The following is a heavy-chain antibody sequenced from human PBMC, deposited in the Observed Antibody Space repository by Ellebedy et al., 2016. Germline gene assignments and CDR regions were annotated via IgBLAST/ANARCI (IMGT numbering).Heavy chain of an antibody. V-gene: IGHV3-30-3*01. CDR3: ARDRGYYGSGGRPSQPPRYYYYGMDV. Sequence: GESLKISXAASGFTFSSYAMHWVRQAPGKGLEWVAVISYDGSNKYYADSVKGRFTISRDNSKNTLYLQMNSLRAEDTAVYYCARDRGYYGSGGRPSQPPRYYYYGMDVWGQGTTVTVSS. D-gene: IGHD3-10*01. J-gene: IGHJ6*02. CDR2: ISYDGSNK. CDR1: GFTFSSYA.